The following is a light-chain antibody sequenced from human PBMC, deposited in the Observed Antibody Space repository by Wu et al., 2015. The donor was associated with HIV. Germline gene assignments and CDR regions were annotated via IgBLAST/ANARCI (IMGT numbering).Light chain of an antibody. CDR2: IAS. CDR3: QHELS. J-gene: IGKJ4*01. V-gene: IGKV1-33*01. Sequence: DIQVTQSPSSLSASVGDRVTITCQASQDINNYLNWYQQKPGKAPKLLIYIASTLETGVPSRFSGRGSGTDFTFTISSLQPEDIATYYCQHELSFGGGTKMEIK. CDR1: QDINNY.